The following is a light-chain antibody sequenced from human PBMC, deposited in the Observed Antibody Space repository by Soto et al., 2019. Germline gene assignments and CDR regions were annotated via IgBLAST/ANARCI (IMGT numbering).Light chain of an antibody. Sequence: EIVLTQSPGTLSLSPGERATLSCRASQAVGSSLLAWYQHKPGQAPRLVIYGASSRATGIPDRFSGSGSGTDFTLTISRLEPEDFAVYYCQQCGGSLWTFGQGTKVDIK. V-gene: IGKV3-20*01. CDR1: QAVGSSL. J-gene: IGKJ1*01. CDR3: QQCGGSLWT. CDR2: GAS.